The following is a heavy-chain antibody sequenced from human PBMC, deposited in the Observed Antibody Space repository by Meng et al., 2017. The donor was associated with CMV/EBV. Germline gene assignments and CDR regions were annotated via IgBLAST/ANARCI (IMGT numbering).Heavy chain of an antibody. D-gene: IGHD6-13*01. CDR3: ARQSLYSSSWRWDYYYGMDV. CDR1: GYSFTSYW. Sequence: GESLKISCKGSGYSFTSYWIGWVRQMPGKGLEWMWIIYPGDSDTTYSPSFQGQVTISADKSISTAYLQWSSLKASDTAMYYCARQSLYSSSWRWDYYYGMDVWGQGTTVTVSS. J-gene: IGHJ6*02. V-gene: IGHV5-51*01. CDR2: IYPGDSDT.